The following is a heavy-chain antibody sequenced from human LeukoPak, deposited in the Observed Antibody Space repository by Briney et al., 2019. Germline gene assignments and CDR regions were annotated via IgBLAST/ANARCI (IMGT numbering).Heavy chain of an antibody. CDR3: ARSRPTVAGSTLNYFDY. J-gene: IGHJ4*02. V-gene: IGHV1-2*02. CDR2: INPNSGGT. CDR1: GYTFTGYY. Sequence: ASVEVSCKASGYTFTGYYMHWVRQAPGQGLEWMGWINPNSGGTNYAQKFQGRVTMTRDTSISTACMELSRLRSDDTAVYYCARSRPTVAGSTLNYFDYWGQGTLVTVSS. D-gene: IGHD6-19*01.